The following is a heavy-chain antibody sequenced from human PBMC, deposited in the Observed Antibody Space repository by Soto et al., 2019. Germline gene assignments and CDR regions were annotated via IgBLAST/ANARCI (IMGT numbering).Heavy chain of an antibody. CDR1: GGSFRGYY. J-gene: IGHJ2*01. Sequence: QVQLQQWGAGPLRPLETLSLTCGVSGGSFRGYYWAWIRQSPGKGLEWIGEINDRGSINYTPPLKRRVSISVDTSKNRYPLHLTAVTAADTAVYYCARESHGMLTGAPWVWYVDLWGRGTLVTVSS. CDR2: INDRGSI. D-gene: IGHD3-9*01. V-gene: IGHV4-34*01. CDR3: ARESHGMLTGAPWVWYVDL.